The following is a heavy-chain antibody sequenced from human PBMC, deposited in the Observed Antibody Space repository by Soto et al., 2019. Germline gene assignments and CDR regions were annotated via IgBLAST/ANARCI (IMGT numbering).Heavy chain of an antibody. CDR1: GFTFSSYA. V-gene: IGHV3-23*01. Sequence: GGSLRLSCAASGFTFSSYAMSWVRQAPGMGLEWVSAISGSGGCTYYADSVKGRFTISRDNSENTLYLQMNSLRAEDTAVYYCAKVAYYDFWSGYFPDVWGKGTTVTVSS. CDR3: AKVAYYDFWSGYFPDV. D-gene: IGHD3-3*01. CDR2: ISGSGGCT. J-gene: IGHJ6*04.